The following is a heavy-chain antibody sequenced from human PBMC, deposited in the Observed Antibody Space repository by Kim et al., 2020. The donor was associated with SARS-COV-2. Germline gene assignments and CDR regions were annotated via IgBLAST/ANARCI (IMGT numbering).Heavy chain of an antibody. V-gene: IGHV3-23*01. CDR1: GFTFSSYA. CDR2: ISGSGGST. Sequence: GGSLRLSCAASGFTFSSYAMSWVRQAPGKGLEWVSAISGSGGSTYYADSVKGRFTISRDNSKNTLYLQMNSLRAEDTAVYYCAKDLIGEQQLGGSYRLGAFDSWGQGTMVTVSP. J-gene: IGHJ3*02. CDR3: AKDLIGEQQLGGSYRLGAFDS. D-gene: IGHD6-13*01.